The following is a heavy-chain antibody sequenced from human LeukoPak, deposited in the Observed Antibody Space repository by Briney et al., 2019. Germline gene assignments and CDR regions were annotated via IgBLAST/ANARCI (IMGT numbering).Heavy chain of an antibody. Sequence: GGSLGLSCAASGFTFSSYSMHWVRQAPGKGLEYVSAITSNGATTYYANSVKGRFTVSRDSSKNTLYLQMGSLRAEDMAVYYCARGSERQLGLFDYWGQGTLVTVSS. J-gene: IGHJ4*02. V-gene: IGHV3-64*01. CDR1: GFTFSSYS. CDR2: ITSNGATT. D-gene: IGHD1-1*01. CDR3: ARGSERQLGLFDY.